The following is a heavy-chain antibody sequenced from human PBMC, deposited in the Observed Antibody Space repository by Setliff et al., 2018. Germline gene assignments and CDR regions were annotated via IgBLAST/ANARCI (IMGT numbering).Heavy chain of an antibody. D-gene: IGHD3-22*01. CDR2: TRNKVSGYIT. V-gene: IGHV3-72*01. Sequence: GGSLRLSCATSGFTLSDYSMDWVRQAPGKGLEWVGRTRNKVSGYITEYAASVKGRFTISRDDSKNSVFLQMNSLKTEDTAVYYCARVYFYDSKQPPDYWGQGTLVTVS. CDR3: ARVYFYDSKQPPDY. J-gene: IGHJ4*02. CDR1: GFTLSDYS.